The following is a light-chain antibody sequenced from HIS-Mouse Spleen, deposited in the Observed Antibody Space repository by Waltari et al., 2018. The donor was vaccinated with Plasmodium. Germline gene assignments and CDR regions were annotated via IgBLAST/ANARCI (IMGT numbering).Light chain of an antibody. CDR1: SSDVGSSNL. V-gene: IGLV2-23*01. CDR2: EGS. J-gene: IGLJ2*01. CDR3: CSYAGSSTLV. Sequence: QSALTQPASVSVSPGQSLTISCTGPSSDVGSSNLFSWYQQHPGKAPKLMIYEGSKRPSGVSNRFSGSKSGNTASLTISGLQAEDEADYYCCSYAGSSTLVFGGGTKLTVL.